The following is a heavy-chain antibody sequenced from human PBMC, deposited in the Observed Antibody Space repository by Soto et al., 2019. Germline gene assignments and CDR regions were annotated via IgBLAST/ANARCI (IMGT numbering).Heavy chain of an antibody. V-gene: IGHV3-30-3*01. D-gene: IGHD6-13*01. Sequence: GGSLRLSCAASGFTFSSYAMHWVRQAPGKGLEWVAVISYDGSNKYYADSVKGRFTISRDNSKNTLYLQMNSLRAEDTAVYYCARDSTGKQQLLTLDYYYYGMDVWGQGTTVTVSS. J-gene: IGHJ6*02. CDR1: GFTFSSYA. CDR2: ISYDGSNK. CDR3: ARDSTGKQQLLTLDYYYYGMDV.